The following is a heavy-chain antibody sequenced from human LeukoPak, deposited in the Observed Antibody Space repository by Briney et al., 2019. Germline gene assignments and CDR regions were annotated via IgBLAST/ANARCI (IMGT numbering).Heavy chain of an antibody. J-gene: IGHJ4*02. D-gene: IGHD4-17*01. CDR2: ISGSGDNT. CDR3: AKDVKSDGVWDVDH. CDR1: GFTFSSYA. Sequence: PGRSLRLSCAASGFTFSSYAMSWVRQAPGKGLEWVSLISGSGDNTYYTDSVKGRFTISRDNSKNTLYLQMNSLRAEDTALYYCAKDVKSDGVWDVDHWGRGTLVTVSS. V-gene: IGHV3-23*01.